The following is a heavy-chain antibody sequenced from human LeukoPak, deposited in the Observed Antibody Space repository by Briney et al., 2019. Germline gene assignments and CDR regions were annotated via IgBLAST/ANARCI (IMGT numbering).Heavy chain of an antibody. CDR3: ARVILVTVYAAFDY. CDR2: IIHSGST. J-gene: IGHJ4*02. D-gene: IGHD2-8*01. V-gene: IGHV4-34*12. CDR1: GGSFSGYY. Sequence: SETLSLTCGVYGGSFSGYYWTWIRQSPGMGLEWIGEIIHSGSTNYNPSLTSRVTISVDTSKKQFSLELSSVTAADTAVYYCARVILVTVYAAFDYWGQGTLVTVSS.